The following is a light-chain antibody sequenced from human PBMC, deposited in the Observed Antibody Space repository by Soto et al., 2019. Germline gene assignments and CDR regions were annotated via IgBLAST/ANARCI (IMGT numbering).Light chain of an antibody. V-gene: IGKV1-5*01. CDR1: QTINRW. J-gene: IGKJ2*01. Sequence: DIQMTQSPATLSASLGDRVTITCRASQTINRWLAGYQQKPRKAPKLLIYDGSTLQSGVPSRFSGSGSGTEFTLTISSLQPDDVATYYCQQYNALWYTFGQGTKV. CDR3: QQYNALWYT. CDR2: DGS.